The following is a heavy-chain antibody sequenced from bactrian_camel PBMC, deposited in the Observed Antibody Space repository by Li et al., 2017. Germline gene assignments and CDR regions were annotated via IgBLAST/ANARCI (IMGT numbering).Heavy chain of an antibody. D-gene: IGHD4*01. V-gene: IGHV3S53*01. CDR1: GDTLSSFS. J-gene: IGHJ4*01. Sequence: HVQLVESGGGAVQAGGSLTLSCEASGDTLSSFSLAWFRQGVDKKREGVACIALDGRTGYTDSVKGRFTISKDPAKKALVLQMDSLKPEDTAMYYCAAGTGTAATMHCGRAEFQARADEYELWGRGTQVTVS. CDR3: AAGTGTAATMHCGRAEFQARADEYEL. CDR2: IALDGRT.